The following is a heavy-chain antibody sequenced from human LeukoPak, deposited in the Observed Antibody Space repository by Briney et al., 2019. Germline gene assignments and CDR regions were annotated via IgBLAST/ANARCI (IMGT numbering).Heavy chain of an antibody. CDR3: AKFHGRPYYGSAGYLDY. D-gene: IGHD3-10*01. CDR1: GFTFSSYA. Sequence: GGSLRLSCAASGFTFSSYAMSWVRQAPGKGLEWVSAISGSGGSTYYADSVKGRFTISRDNSKNTLYLQMNSLRAEDTAVYYCAKFHGRPYYGSAGYLDYWGQGILVTVSS. J-gene: IGHJ4*02. V-gene: IGHV3-23*01. CDR2: ISGSGGST.